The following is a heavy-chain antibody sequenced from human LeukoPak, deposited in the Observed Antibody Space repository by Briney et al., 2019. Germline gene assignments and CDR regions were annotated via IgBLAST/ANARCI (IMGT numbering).Heavy chain of an antibody. D-gene: IGHD6-19*01. CDR1: GGSLSSGSYY. Sequence: PSETLSLTCTVSGGSLSSGSYYWSWIRQPPGKGLEWIGYIYYSGSTNYNPSLKSRVTISVDTSKNQFSLKLSSVTAADTAVYYCARESIAVAAPFDYWGQGTLVTVSS. V-gene: IGHV4-61*01. CDR2: IYYSGST. CDR3: ARESIAVAAPFDY. J-gene: IGHJ4*02.